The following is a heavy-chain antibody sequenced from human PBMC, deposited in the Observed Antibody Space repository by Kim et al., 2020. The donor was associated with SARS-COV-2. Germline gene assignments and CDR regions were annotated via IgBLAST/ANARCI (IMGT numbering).Heavy chain of an antibody. CDR3: AADNRGSVMTFGGAES. CDR2: ISPGGDTT. J-gene: IGHJ4*02. V-gene: IGHV3-23*01. CDR1: GFTFTIYA. Sequence: GGSLRLSCVASGFTFTIYAMSWVRQAPGKGLEWLSTISPGGDTTYYAGSVKGRFTISRDNSRDTLYLQMNSLRAEDTAIYYCAADNRGSVMTFGGAESWGQGTLVTVSS. D-gene: IGHD3-16*01.